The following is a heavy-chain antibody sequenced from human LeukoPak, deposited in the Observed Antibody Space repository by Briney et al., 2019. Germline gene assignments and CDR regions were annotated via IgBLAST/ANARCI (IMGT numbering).Heavy chain of an antibody. CDR2: IYYSGST. J-gene: IGHJ5*02. CDR1: GGSISSSSYY. Sequence: SETLSLTCTVSGGSISSSSYYWGWIREPPGKGLEWIGSIYYSGSTYYNPSLKSRVTISVDTSKNQFSLKLSSVTAADTAVYYCARHNWNYRGWFDPWGQGTLVTVSS. V-gene: IGHV4-39*01. CDR3: ARHNWNYRGWFDP. D-gene: IGHD1-7*01.